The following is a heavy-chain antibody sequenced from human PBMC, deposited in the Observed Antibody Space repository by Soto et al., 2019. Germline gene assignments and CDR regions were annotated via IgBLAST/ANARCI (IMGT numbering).Heavy chain of an antibody. V-gene: IGHV4-59*01. J-gene: IGHJ4*02. CDR2: LYYGRSA. CDR3: ALRSMAVVPEY. D-gene: IGHD3-22*01. CDR1: GDSISSYY. Sequence: QVQLQESGPGLVKPSETLSLTCAVSGDSISSYYCMWIRQPPGKGLESIGYLYYGRSANYHPSLKSRFTSSVDTSTNQCSLTLRSMAAAETAVYYCALRSMAVVPEYWGQGALVTVSS.